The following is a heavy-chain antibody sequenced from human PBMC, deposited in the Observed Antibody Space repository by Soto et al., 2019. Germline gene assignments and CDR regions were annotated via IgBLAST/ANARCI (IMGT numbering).Heavy chain of an antibody. V-gene: IGHV3-21*05. CDR1: GFSFSDNS. CDR2: IKTSGDTK. D-gene: IGHD4-17*01. J-gene: IGHJ6*02. Sequence: EVQLVESGGGLVKPGGSLRLSCAASGFSFSDNSMKWVRQAPGKGLEWVSYIKTSGDTKYYADSVKGRFTISRDNARNSLYLQMNSLRAEDTAVYYCARDGYGDPYFYYGLDVWGQGTTVTVSS. CDR3: ARDGYGDPYFYYGLDV.